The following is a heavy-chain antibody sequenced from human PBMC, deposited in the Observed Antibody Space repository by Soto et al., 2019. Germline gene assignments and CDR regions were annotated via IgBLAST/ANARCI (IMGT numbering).Heavy chain of an antibody. Sequence: PSETLSLTCAVSGGSIDSGAFSLSWIRQPPGKGLEWIGYVTHSGSAYSIPSLNGRLTLSVDSSQTQFSLKLTSVTAADSAFYYCARIHWAQSSLDYWGRGILVTVSS. D-gene: IGHD6-19*01. J-gene: IGHJ4*02. CDR1: GGSIDSGAFS. CDR3: ARIHWAQSSLDY. V-gene: IGHV4-30-2*01. CDR2: VTHSGSA.